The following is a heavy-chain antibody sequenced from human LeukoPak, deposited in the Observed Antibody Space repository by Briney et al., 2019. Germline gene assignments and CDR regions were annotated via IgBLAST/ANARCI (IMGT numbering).Heavy chain of an antibody. Sequence: ASVKVSCKTSGYIFTRYSISWVRQAPGQGLEWMGWISAYNGNTNYAQKLQGRVTMTTDTSTSTAYMELRSLRSDDTAVYYCARDVRMITFGGVIVIPVPLYWGQGTLVTVSS. D-gene: IGHD3-16*02. J-gene: IGHJ4*02. CDR1: GYIFTRYS. V-gene: IGHV1-18*01. CDR2: ISAYNGNT. CDR3: ARDVRMITFGGVIVIPVPLY.